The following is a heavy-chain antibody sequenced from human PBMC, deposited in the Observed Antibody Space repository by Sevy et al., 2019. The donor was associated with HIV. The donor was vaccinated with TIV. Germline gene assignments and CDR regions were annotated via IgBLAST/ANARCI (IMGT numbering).Heavy chain of an antibody. V-gene: IGHV3-23*01. CDR2: ISGSDGST. J-gene: IGHJ4*02. D-gene: IGHD6-6*01. CDR3: AKDQYSSSSIDELFDY. CDR1: GFTFSSYA. Sequence: GGSLRLSCAASGFTFSSYAMSWVRQAPGKGLEWISAISGSDGSTYYTDSMKGRFTISRDNSKNTLYLQMNSLRVEDTAVYYFAKDQYSSSSIDELFDYWGQGTLVTVSS.